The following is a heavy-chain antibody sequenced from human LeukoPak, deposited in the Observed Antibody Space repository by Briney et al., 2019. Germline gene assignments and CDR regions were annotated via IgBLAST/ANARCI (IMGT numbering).Heavy chain of an antibody. V-gene: IGHV4-59*08. J-gene: IGHJ4*02. CDR2: IYSSGNT. Sequence: PSETLSLTCTVSDGSISNYYWTWFRQPPGKGLKWIGYIYSSGNTNYNPSLNSRVTISLDTSKNQFSLMLRSLTAADTAVYYCARRYTASPGERFDYWGQGTLVTVSS. CDR1: DGSISNYY. D-gene: IGHD2-2*02. CDR3: ARRYTASPGERFDY.